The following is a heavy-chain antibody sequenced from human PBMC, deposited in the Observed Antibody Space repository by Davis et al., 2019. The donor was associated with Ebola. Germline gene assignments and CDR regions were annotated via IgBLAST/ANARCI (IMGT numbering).Heavy chain of an antibody. J-gene: IGHJ4*02. CDR2: ISYDGSNK. V-gene: IGHV3-30-3*01. CDR3: ARPYDILTGWLLY. D-gene: IGHD3-9*01. Sequence: PGGSLRLSCAASGFTFSSYAMHWVRQAPGKGLEWVAVISYDGSNKYYADSVKGRFTISRDNSKNTLYLQMNSLRAEDTAVYYCARPYDILTGWLLYWGQGTLVTVSS. CDR1: GFTFSSYA.